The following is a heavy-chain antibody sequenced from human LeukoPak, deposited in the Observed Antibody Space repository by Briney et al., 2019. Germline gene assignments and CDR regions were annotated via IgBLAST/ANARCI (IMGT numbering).Heavy chain of an antibody. Sequence: SETLSLTCTVSGGSISSSSYYWGWIRQPPGKGLEWIGSIYYSGSTYYNPSLKSRVTISVDTSKNQFSLKLSSVTAADTAVYYCARLGSSWWGYNWFDPWGQGTLVTVSS. CDR3: ARLGSSWWGYNWFDP. CDR2: IYYSGST. J-gene: IGHJ5*02. CDR1: GGSISSSSYY. V-gene: IGHV4-39*07. D-gene: IGHD6-13*01.